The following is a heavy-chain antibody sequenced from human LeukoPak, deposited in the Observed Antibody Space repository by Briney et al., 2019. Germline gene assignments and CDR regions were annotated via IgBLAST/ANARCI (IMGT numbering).Heavy chain of an antibody. CDR1: GYTFSIYG. D-gene: IGHD2/OR15-2a*01. CDR3: ARAGIVNALDY. Sequence: GMSLRLSCAASGYTFSIYGMNWVRQAPGKGLEWVAIIWYDGSNTYFAESVMGRLSISKDNFKNIVYLQMNSLKIEDTGVYYCARAGIVNALDYWGQGAQVTVSP. CDR2: IWYDGSNT. V-gene: IGHV3-33*01. J-gene: IGHJ4*02.